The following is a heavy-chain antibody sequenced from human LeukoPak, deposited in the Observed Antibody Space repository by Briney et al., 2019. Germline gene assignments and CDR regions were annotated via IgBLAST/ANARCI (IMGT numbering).Heavy chain of an antibody. V-gene: IGHV1-18*01. CDR3: ARDRGRAGAPSLGY. J-gene: IGHJ4*02. Sequence: ASVKVSCKASGYTFTSYGISWVRQAPGQGLEWMGWISAYNGNTNYAQKLQGRVTMTTDTSTSTAYMELRSLRSDDTAVYYCARDRGRAGAPSLGYWGQGTLVTVSS. CDR1: GYTFTSYG. CDR2: ISAYNGNT. D-gene: IGHD1-26*01.